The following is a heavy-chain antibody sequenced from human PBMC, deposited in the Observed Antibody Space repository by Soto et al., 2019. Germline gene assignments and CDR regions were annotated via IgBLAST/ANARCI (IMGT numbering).Heavy chain of an antibody. V-gene: IGHV2-5*02. CDR3: AYRLYAGWLTGSYYDY. CDR2: VYWDDDK. Sequence: QITLKESGPTLVKPTQTLTLTCTFSGFSLSTSGAGVGWIRQPPPKALEWLAVVYWDDDKRYSPSLKSRLTITKDTSKNQVVLKMTNMVPVDTATYYCAYRLYAGWLTGSYYDYWGPGTLVTVSS. D-gene: IGHD7-27*01. J-gene: IGHJ4*02. CDR1: GFSLSTSGAG.